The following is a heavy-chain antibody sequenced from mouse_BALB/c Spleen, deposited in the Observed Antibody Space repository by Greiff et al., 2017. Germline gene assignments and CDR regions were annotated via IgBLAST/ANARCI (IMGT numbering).Heavy chain of an antibody. CDR2: INSNGGST. D-gene: IGHD1-1*01. Sequence: EVKLQESGGGLVQPGGSLKLSCAASGFTFSSYGMSWVRQTPDKRLELVATINSNGGSTYYPDSVQGRITISRDNAKNTLYLQMSSLKSEDTAMYYCARDYGSSYYFDYWGQGTTLTVSS. CDR3: ARDYGSSYYFDY. J-gene: IGHJ2*01. V-gene: IGHV5-6-3*01. CDR1: GFTFSSYG.